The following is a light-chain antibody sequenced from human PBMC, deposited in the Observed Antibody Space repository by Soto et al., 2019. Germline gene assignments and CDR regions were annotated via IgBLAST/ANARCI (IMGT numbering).Light chain of an antibody. J-gene: IGLJ2*01. CDR2: DAT. V-gene: IGLV2-14*03. Sequence: QAVVTQPASVSGSPGQSITISCTGTSSDVGGYNYVSWYQQHPGKAPKLMIYDATHRSSGISDRFSASKSGNTASLTISGLQAEDEADYYCSSYTSSSASVVFGGGTKVTVL. CDR1: SSDVGGYNY. CDR3: SSYTSSSASVV.